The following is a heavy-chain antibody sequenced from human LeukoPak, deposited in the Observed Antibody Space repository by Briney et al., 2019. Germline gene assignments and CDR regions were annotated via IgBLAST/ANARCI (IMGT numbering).Heavy chain of an antibody. J-gene: IGHJ4*02. Sequence: SETLSLTCAVYGGSFSGYYWSWIRQPPGKGLEWIGEINHSGSTNYNPSLKSRVTISVDTSKNQFSLKLSSVTAADPAVYYCATLSYCSGGSCYHDYWGQGTLVTVSS. V-gene: IGHV4-34*01. CDR2: INHSGST. D-gene: IGHD2-15*01. CDR3: ATLSYCSGGSCYHDY. CDR1: GGSFSGYY.